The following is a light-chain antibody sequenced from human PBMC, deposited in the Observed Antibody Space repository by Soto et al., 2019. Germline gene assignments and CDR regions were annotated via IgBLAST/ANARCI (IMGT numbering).Light chain of an antibody. CDR2: DNT. Sequence: QSARTQPPSVSGAPGQRVTISCTGSSSNIGAGYDVHWYQQLPGTAPKLLIYDNTNRPSGVPDRFSGSKSGTSASLAITGLQAEDEADYYCQSYDRSLRGSRVFGTGTKVTVL. CDR1: SSNIGAGYD. V-gene: IGLV1-40*01. J-gene: IGLJ1*01. CDR3: QSYDRSLRGSRV.